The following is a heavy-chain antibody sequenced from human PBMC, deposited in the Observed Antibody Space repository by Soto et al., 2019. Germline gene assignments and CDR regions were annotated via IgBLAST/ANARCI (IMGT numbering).Heavy chain of an antibody. V-gene: IGHV4-4*02. Sequence: SETLSLTCAVSGGSISSSNWWIWVRQPPGKGLEWIGEIYHSGSTNYNPSLKSRVTISVDKSKNQFSLKLSSVTAADTAVYYCARSVAAPPGVDAFDIWGQGTMVTVSS. CDR2: IYHSGST. CDR3: ARSVAAPPGVDAFDI. CDR1: GGSISSSNW. D-gene: IGHD6-19*01. J-gene: IGHJ3*02.